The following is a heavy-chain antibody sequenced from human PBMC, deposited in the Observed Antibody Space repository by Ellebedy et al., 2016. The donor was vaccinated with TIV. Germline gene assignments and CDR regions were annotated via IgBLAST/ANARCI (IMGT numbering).Heavy chain of an antibody. J-gene: IGHJ4*02. Sequence: GESLKISCAASGFTFSSYAMSWVRQAPGKGLEWVSAISFSGGPTYYADSVKGRFTISRDNSNNTLYLQMNSLRDEDTDVYYCPKGQRVVTAPFDYWGQGTLVTVAS. CDR2: ISFSGGPT. CDR3: PKGQRVVTAPFDY. D-gene: IGHD2-21*02. CDR1: GFTFSSYA. V-gene: IGHV3-23*01.